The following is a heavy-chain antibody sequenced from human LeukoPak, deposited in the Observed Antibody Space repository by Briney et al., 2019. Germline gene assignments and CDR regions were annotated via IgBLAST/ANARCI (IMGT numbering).Heavy chain of an antibody. Sequence: SVKVSCKASGGTFSSYAISWVRQAPGQGLEWMGGIIPIFGTANYAQKFQGRVTITADKSTSTAYMELSSLRSEDKAVYYCARPVAGTGYFDYWGQGTLVTVSS. CDR3: ARPVAGTGYFDY. V-gene: IGHV1-69*06. D-gene: IGHD6-19*01. CDR1: GGTFSSYA. J-gene: IGHJ4*02. CDR2: IIPIFGTA.